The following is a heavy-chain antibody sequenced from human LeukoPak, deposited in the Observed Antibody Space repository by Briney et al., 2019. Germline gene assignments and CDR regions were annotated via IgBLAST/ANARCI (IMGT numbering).Heavy chain of an antibody. CDR1: GFTFSSYA. CDR2: ISGSGSST. D-gene: IGHD2-15*01. Sequence: GGSLRLSCAASGFTFSSYAMGWVRQAPGKGMEWVSTISGSGSSTYYADSVKGRFTISRGNSKNTVYLQMNSLRAEDTAVYYCAKRPYCSGAVCYHIDYWGQGTLVTVSS. J-gene: IGHJ4*02. CDR3: AKRPYCSGAVCYHIDY. V-gene: IGHV3-23*01.